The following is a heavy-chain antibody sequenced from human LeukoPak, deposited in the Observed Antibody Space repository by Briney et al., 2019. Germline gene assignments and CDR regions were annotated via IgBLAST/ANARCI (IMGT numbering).Heavy chain of an antibody. CDR2: IKSKTDGGAT. D-gene: IGHD5-12*01. CDR3: TTDGYSDYEWLYDY. Sequence: GGSLRLSCAASGFTFSNTWMSWVRQAPGKGLEWVGRIKSKTDGGATDYAAPVKGRFIISGDDSKNTLYLQMNSLKTEDTALYYCTTDGYSDYEWLYDYWGQGTLVTVSS. V-gene: IGHV3-15*01. J-gene: IGHJ4*02. CDR1: GFTFSNTW.